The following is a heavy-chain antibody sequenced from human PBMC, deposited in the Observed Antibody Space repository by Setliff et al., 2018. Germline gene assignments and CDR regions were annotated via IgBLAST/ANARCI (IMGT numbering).Heavy chain of an antibody. J-gene: IGHJ4*02. CDR3: VRDISSASGILDF. CDR2: INWSGEII. V-gene: IGHV3-20*04. CDR1: GFTFSSYW. D-gene: IGHD3-3*01. Sequence: GGSLRLSCAASGFTFSSYWMSWVRQAPGKGLEWVSGINWSGEIIGYADSVKGRFTFSRDNAKNSLFLEMNSLTVDDTALYYCVRDISSASGILDFWGQGTLVTVSS.